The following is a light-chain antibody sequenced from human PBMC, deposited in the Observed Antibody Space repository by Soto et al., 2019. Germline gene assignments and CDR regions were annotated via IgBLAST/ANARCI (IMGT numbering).Light chain of an antibody. CDR1: QSISSW. CDR2: KAS. CDR3: QQYDSYPLT. J-gene: IGKJ4*01. Sequence: DIQMTQSPSTLSASVGDRVIITCRASQSISSWLAWYQHKPGKAPNLLIYKASTLESGVPSRFSGSGSGTEFTLTVSSLQPDDFATYYRQQYDSYPLTFGGGTKVEIK. V-gene: IGKV1-5*03.